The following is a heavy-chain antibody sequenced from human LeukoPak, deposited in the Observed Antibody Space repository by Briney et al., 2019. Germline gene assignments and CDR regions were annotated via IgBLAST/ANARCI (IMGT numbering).Heavy chain of an antibody. CDR1: GYSISSFGCY. D-gene: IGHD4-11*01. CDR2: ISYSGTT. Sequence: SQTLSLTCTVSGYSISSFGCYWSWIRQHPGKGLEWVGYISYSGTTYYNPSLRSRVTISVDTSKNQFPLGLSSVTAADAAVYYCARGKNDYSNRYYFDYWGQGTLVTVSS. J-gene: IGHJ4*02. CDR3: ARGKNDYSNRYYFDY. V-gene: IGHV4-31*03.